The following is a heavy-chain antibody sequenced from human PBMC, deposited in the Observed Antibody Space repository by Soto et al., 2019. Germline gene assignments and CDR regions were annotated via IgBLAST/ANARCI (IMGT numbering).Heavy chain of an antibody. Sequence: SETLCHTCTVSGGSISSGGYYWSWISKHPGKGLEWIGYIYYSGSTYYNPSLKSRVTISVDTSKNQFSLKLSSVTAADTAVYYCVREVQLLSHYYYGMDVWGQGTTVTVSS. D-gene: IGHD2-2*01. V-gene: IGHV4-31*03. CDR1: GGSISSGGYY. CDR2: IYYSGST. J-gene: IGHJ6*02. CDR3: VREVQLLSHYYYGMDV.